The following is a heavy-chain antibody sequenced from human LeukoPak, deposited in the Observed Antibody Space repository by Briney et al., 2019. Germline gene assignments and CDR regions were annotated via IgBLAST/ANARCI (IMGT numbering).Heavy chain of an antibody. CDR1: GGSISSSSYY. CDR2: IYYSGST. Sequence: SETLSLTCTVSGGSISSSSYYWGWIRQPPGKGLEWIGSIYYSGSTYYNPSLKSRVTISVDTSKNQFSLKLSSVTAADTAVYYCARDALLWFGEDGMDVWGQGTTVTVSS. V-gene: IGHV4-39*07. D-gene: IGHD3-10*01. J-gene: IGHJ6*02. CDR3: ARDALLWFGEDGMDV.